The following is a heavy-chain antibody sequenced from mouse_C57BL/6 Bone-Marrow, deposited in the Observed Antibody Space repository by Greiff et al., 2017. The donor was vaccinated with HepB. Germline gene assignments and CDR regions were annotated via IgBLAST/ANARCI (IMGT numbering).Heavy chain of an antibody. CDR3: ASFYYYGSSYNWYFDV. Sequence: QVQLQQSGAELARPGASVKLSCKASGYTFTSYGISWVKQRTGQGLEWIGEIYPRSGNTYYNEKFKGKATLTADKSSSTAYMELRSLTSEDSAVYVCASFYYYGSSYNWYFDVWGTGTTVTVSS. V-gene: IGHV1-81*01. CDR1: GYTFTSYG. CDR2: IYPRSGNT. D-gene: IGHD1-1*01. J-gene: IGHJ1*03.